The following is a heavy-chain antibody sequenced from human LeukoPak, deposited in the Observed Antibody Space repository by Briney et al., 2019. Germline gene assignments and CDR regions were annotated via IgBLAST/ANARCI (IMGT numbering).Heavy chain of an antibody. D-gene: IGHD2-2*01. J-gene: IGHJ4*02. CDR1: GFIFNSYD. CDR2: ISGGGGST. V-gene: IGHV3-23*01. CDR3: SKARPAAMSPFFFCY. Sequence: GGSLTLTCSASGFIFNSYDMSWVRQAPGKGLEWVSAISGGGGSTYYADSVKGRFTISRDNSKNTLHLQMNSLRADDTAVYYCSKARPAAMSPFFFCYCGQVTLVTVSS.